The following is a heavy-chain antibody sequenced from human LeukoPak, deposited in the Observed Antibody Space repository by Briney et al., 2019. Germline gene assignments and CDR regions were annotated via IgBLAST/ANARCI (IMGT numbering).Heavy chain of an antibody. D-gene: IGHD6-13*01. CDR3: ARPYSSNWYDAFHF. Sequence: PSETLSLTCTVFGGPITDYYWSWIRQPPGKGLEWMGYVSYRGSNNYNPSLKSRVTISVDTSKNQFSLKLSSVTAADTAVYYCARPYSSNWYDAFHFWGQGTMVTVSS. V-gene: IGHV4-59*01. J-gene: IGHJ3*01. CDR2: VSYRGSN. CDR1: GGPITDYY.